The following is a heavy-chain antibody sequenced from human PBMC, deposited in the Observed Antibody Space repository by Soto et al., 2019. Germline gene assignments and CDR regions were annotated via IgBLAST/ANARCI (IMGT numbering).Heavy chain of an antibody. V-gene: IGHV2-5*01. Sequence: SGPTLVKPPQTLTLTCTFSGFSLTTSGLSVGRIRQTPGKALEWLALIYWNDEPRYSPSLKSRLTITKDTSKNQVVLTMTTMDPVDTATYYCARKPPTSGGWWSFDYWGQGTLVTVSS. CDR1: GFSLTTSGLS. CDR2: IYWNDEP. D-gene: IGHD2-15*01. J-gene: IGHJ4*02. CDR3: ARKPPTSGGWWSFDY.